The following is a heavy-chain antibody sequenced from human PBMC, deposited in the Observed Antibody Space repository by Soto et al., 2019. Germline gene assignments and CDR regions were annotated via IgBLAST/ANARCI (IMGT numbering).Heavy chain of an antibody. D-gene: IGHD3-16*01. V-gene: IGHV1-69*01. CDR1: GGTFSSYA. CDR2: IIPIFGTA. CDR3: ARVRGGAFGGDNWFDP. J-gene: IGHJ5*02. Sequence: QVQLVQSGAEVKKPGSSVKVSCKASGGTFSSYAISWVRQAPGQGLEWMGGIIPIFGTANYAQKFQGRVTITADESPSTAYMELSSLRSEDTAVYYCARVRGGAFGGDNWFDPCGQVTLVTVAS.